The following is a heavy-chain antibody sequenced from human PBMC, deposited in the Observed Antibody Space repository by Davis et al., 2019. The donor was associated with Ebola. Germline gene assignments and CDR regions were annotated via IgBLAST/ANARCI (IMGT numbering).Heavy chain of an antibody. CDR1: GGSFSSSA. V-gene: IGHV1-46*01. Sequence: ASVKVSCKASGGSFSSSAFSWVRQAPGQGLEWMGLINPSGGATIYAQKFQGRVTMTRDTSTSTVYMQLSSLKSEDTAVYYCARVRPASADYGDYFDYWGQGTLVTVSS. J-gene: IGHJ4*02. D-gene: IGHD3-16*01. CDR2: INPSGGAT. CDR3: ARVRPASADYGDYFDY.